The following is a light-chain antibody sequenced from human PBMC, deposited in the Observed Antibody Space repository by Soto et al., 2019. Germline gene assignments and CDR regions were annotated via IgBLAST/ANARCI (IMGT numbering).Light chain of an antibody. Sequence: EIVLTQSPGTLSLSPGERATLSCRASQSVSSSYLAWYQQKPGQAPRLLIYGASSGATGIPDRFSGSGSGTDFTLTISRLEPEDFAVYYCQQYGSSRALTFGGGTKVEIK. V-gene: IGKV3-20*01. CDR1: QSVSSSY. CDR3: QQYGSSRALT. J-gene: IGKJ4*01. CDR2: GAS.